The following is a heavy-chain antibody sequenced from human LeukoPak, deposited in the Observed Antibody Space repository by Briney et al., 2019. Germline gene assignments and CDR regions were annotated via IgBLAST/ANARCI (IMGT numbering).Heavy chain of an antibody. V-gene: IGHV4-59*08. CDR2: TYDSGGT. Sequence: SETLSLTCSVSGGSISSDYYTWIRQPPGKGLECIGYTYDSGGTNYNPSLKSRVTISVDTSKNQFSLKLSSVTAAGTAVYYCASAPRGGSGSLSYWGQGTLVTVSS. D-gene: IGHD3-10*01. CDR1: GGSISSDY. CDR3: ASAPRGGSGSLSY. J-gene: IGHJ4*02.